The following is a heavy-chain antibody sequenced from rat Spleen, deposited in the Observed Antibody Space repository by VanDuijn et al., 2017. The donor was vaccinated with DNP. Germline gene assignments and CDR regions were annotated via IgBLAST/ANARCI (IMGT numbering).Heavy chain of an antibody. Sequence: EVQLVESGGDLVQPGRSLKLSCVASGFTFNIYWMTWIRQVPGQGLECIASITGGGSTFYSDSVKGRFTISRDNARSTLYLQMVSLTSEDTATYYCATQAPISYSEQFYFDYWGQGVMVTVSS. CDR2: ITGGGST. CDR1: GFTFNIYW. D-gene: IGHD1-1*01. CDR3: ATQAPISYSEQFYFDY. J-gene: IGHJ2*01. V-gene: IGHV5-31*01.